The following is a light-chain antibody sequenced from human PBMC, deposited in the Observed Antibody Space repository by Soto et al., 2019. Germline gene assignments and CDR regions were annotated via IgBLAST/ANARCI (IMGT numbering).Light chain of an antibody. CDR3: QQSSSTPST. J-gene: IGKJ2*01. Sequence: IHVTQSPSSLSASVGDRVTITCRASQRITTYLNWYQQKPGEAPKLLISTSATLQRGVPSRFIGSGSGTAFTLTITSLQPADFATYFSQQSSSTPSTFGQGATLQIK. CDR1: QRITTY. V-gene: IGKV1-39*01. CDR2: TSA.